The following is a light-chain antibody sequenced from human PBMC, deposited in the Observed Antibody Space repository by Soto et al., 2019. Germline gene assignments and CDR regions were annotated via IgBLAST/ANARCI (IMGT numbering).Light chain of an antibody. CDR2: GAS. CDR1: QSFSSTF. Sequence: EILLTQSPDSLYLSPGDRATLSCRASQSFSSTFFAWYQQKHGQAPRLLIYGASSRATGIPDRFSGSGSGTDFTLTISRLEPEDFAVYYCQQYASSVTFGQGTKVEIK. J-gene: IGKJ1*01. CDR3: QQYASSVT. V-gene: IGKV3-20*01.